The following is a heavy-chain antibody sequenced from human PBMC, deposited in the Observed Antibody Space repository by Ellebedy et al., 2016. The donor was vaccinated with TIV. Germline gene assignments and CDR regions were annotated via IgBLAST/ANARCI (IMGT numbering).Heavy chain of an antibody. CDR1: GYTFTTYG. D-gene: IGHD3-9*01. CDR3: ARDRQAILTGSLFDS. J-gene: IGHJ4*02. Sequence: ASVKVSCKASGYTFTTYGLSWVRQAPGQGLEWMGWISAYNGHTNYAQNLQGRVTLTTDTSTSTAYMELRTLRSDDTAVYYCARDRQAILTGSLFDSWGQGTLVTVSS. CDR2: ISAYNGHT. V-gene: IGHV1-18*04.